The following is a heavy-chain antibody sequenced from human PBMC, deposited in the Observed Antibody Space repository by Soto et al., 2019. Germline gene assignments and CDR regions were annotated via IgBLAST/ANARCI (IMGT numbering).Heavy chain of an antibody. Sequence: GGSLRLSCAASGFTFSSYGMHWVRQAPGKGLEWVAVISNDGMNKYYAASVKGRFSISRDNSKNTLYLQMDSLRAEDTSLYYCAKAYAVPAATASFDYWGQGTLVTVSS. D-gene: IGHD2-2*01. V-gene: IGHV3-30*18. J-gene: IGHJ4*02. CDR2: ISNDGMNK. CDR1: GFTFSSYG. CDR3: AKAYAVPAATASFDY.